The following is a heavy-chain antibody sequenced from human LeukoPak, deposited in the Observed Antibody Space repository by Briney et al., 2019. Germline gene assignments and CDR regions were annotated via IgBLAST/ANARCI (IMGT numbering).Heavy chain of an antibody. D-gene: IGHD3-10*01. CDR3: AKAYYYGSAKPYLDY. CDR1: GFTFSSYA. Sequence: PGGSLRLSCAASGFTFSSYAMSWVRQAPGKGLEWVSAISGSGGSTYYADSVKGRFTISRDNSKNTLYLQMNSLRAEDTAVYYCAKAYYYGSAKPYLDYWGQGTLVTVSS. J-gene: IGHJ4*02. V-gene: IGHV3-23*01. CDR2: ISGSGGST.